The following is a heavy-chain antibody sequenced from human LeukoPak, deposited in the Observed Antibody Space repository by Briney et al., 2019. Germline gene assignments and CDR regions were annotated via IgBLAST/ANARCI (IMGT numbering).Heavy chain of an antibody. Sequence: GGSLRLSCATSGFNFNTKWMTWVRQPPGRGLEWVAVISYDGTHVIYPHSVKGPFTISRDDSKNTLYLQMNTLRPEDTAVYYCARDPIVGAPDYLDYWGQGTLVTVSS. CDR2: ISYDGTHV. J-gene: IGHJ4*02. CDR1: GFNFNTKW. D-gene: IGHD1-26*01. CDR3: ARDPIVGAPDYLDY. V-gene: IGHV3-30*03.